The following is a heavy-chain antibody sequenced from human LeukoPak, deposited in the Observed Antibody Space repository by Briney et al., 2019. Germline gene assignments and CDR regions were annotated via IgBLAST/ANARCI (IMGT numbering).Heavy chain of an antibody. CDR3: ARDKGYCSGGSCYRDY. J-gene: IGHJ4*02. D-gene: IGHD2-15*01. V-gene: IGHV1-2*02. CDR2: INPNSGGT. CDR1: GGTFSSYA. Sequence: ASVKVSCKASGGTFSSYAISWVRQAPGQGLEWMGWINPNSGGTNYAQKFQGRVTMTRDTSISTAYMELSRLRSDDTAVYYCARDKGYCSGGSCYRDYWGQGTLVTVSS.